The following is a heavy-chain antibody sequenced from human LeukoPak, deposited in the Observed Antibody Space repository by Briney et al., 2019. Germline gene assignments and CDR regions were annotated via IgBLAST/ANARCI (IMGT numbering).Heavy chain of an antibody. Sequence: GGSLRFSCAASGFTFSSYSINWVRQAPGRGLEWVSYISSSSRTIYYADSVKGRFTISRDNAKNSVYLQMNSLRDEDTAVYYCARDASGWSRDVWGQGTTVTVSS. CDR1: GFTFSSYS. V-gene: IGHV3-48*02. CDR2: ISSSSRTI. CDR3: ARDASGWSRDV. D-gene: IGHD6-19*01. J-gene: IGHJ6*02.